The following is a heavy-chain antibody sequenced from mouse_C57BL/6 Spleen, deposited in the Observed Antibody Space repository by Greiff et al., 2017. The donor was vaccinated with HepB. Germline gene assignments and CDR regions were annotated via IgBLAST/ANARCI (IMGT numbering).Heavy chain of an antibody. V-gene: IGHV1-26*01. CDR2: INPNNGGT. Sequence: EVQLQQSGPELVKPGASVKISCKASGYTFTDYYMNWVKQSHGKSLEWIGDINPNNGGTSYNQKFKGKATLTVDKSSSTAYMELRSLTSEDSAVYYCARGVYYYGSSYPLDYWGQGTTLTVSS. J-gene: IGHJ2*01. CDR3: ARGVYYYGSSYPLDY. D-gene: IGHD1-1*01. CDR1: GYTFTDYY.